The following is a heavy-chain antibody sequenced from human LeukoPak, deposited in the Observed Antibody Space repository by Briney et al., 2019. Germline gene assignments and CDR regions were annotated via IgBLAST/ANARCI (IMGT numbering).Heavy chain of an antibody. CDR1: GFTFSSYW. Sequence: PGGSLRLSCAVSGFTFSSYWMHWVRQAPGKGLVWVSRISPDGSTTTYADSVKGRFTISRDNAKNTLYLQMNSPRAEDTAVYYCARISYWFDYWGQGTLVTVSS. J-gene: IGHJ5*01. V-gene: IGHV3-74*01. CDR2: ISPDGSTT. CDR3: ARISYWFDY. D-gene: IGHD2-2*01.